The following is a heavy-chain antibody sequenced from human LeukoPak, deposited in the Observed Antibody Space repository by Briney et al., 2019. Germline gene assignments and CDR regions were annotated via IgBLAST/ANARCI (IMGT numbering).Heavy chain of an antibody. CDR2: ISAYNGNT. D-gene: IGHD3-16*01. CDR3: AKGDGDYTDY. Sequence: ASVKVSCKASGYTFTSYGISWVRQAPGQGLEWMGWISAYNGNTNYAQKLQGKGTMTTDTSTRTAYMELRSLRSDDTAVYYCAKGDGDYTDYWGQGTLVTVSS. V-gene: IGHV1-18*04. J-gene: IGHJ4*02. CDR1: GYTFTSYG.